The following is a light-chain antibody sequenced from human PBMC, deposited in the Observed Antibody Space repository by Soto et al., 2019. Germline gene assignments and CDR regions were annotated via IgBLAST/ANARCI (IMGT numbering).Light chain of an antibody. CDR2: KAS. CDR1: QSISSW. V-gene: IGKV1-5*03. CDR3: QQYNSYRT. J-gene: IGKJ1*01. Sequence: DIQMTQSPSTLSASVGDRVTITCRASQSISSWLAWYQQKPGKAPKLLIYKASSLESGVPSRFSGSGSGTEFPLTISSLHPDDFATYYCQQYNSYRTFGQGTKVEIK.